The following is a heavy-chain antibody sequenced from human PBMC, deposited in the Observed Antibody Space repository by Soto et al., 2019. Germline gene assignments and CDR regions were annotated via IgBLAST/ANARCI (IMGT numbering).Heavy chain of an antibody. Sequence: ASVKVSCKASGYTFTGYYMHWVRQAPGQGLEWMGWINPNSGGTNYAQKFQGWVTMTRDTSISTAYMELSRLRSDDTAVYYCARDNRRYSYAPGGMDVWGQGITVTVSS. CDR3: ARDNRRYSYAPGGMDV. D-gene: IGHD5-18*01. CDR1: GYTFTGYY. V-gene: IGHV1-2*04. J-gene: IGHJ6*02. CDR2: INPNSGGT.